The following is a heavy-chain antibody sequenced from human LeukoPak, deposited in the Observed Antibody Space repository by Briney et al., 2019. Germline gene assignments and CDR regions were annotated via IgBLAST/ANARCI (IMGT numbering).Heavy chain of an antibody. CDR1: GGSFSGYY. CDR3: ARENLIAAAPAEKPYFDY. CDR2: INHSGST. J-gene: IGHJ4*02. V-gene: IGHV4-34*01. Sequence: PSETLSLTCAVYGGSFSGYYWSWIRQPPGKGLEWIGEINHSGSTNYNPSLKSRVTISVDTSNNQFSLKLSSVTAADTAVYYCARENLIAAAPAEKPYFDYWGQGTLVTVSS. D-gene: IGHD6-13*01.